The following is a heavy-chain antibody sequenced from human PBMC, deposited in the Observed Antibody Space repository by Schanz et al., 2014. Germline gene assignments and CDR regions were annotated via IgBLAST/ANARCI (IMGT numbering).Heavy chain of an antibody. CDR3: ALREKPYGPFAS. D-gene: IGHD3-10*01. CDR1: GGSVSSGGDY. CDR2: IYYSGNT. V-gene: IGHV4-31*09. Sequence: QVQLQESGPGLVKPSQTLSLTCTVSGGSVSSGGDYWSWIRQHPGKGLEWIGYIYYSGNTYYNPSLKSRVTISVARSKNQSSLRLDSVTAADTAVYYCALREKPYGPFASWGQGALVTVSS. J-gene: IGHJ4*02.